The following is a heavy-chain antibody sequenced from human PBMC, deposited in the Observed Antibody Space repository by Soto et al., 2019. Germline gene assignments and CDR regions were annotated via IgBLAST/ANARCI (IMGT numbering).Heavy chain of an antibody. Sequence: GGSLRLSCAASGFTFSSYGMHWVRQAPGKGLEWVAAIWYDGSNKYYADSVKGRFTISRDNSKNTLYLQMNSLRAEDTAVYYCAREGYDSSGHDAFDIWGQGTMVTVSS. CDR3: AREGYDSSGHDAFDI. D-gene: IGHD3-22*01. CDR2: IWYDGSNK. J-gene: IGHJ3*02. CDR1: GFTFSSYG. V-gene: IGHV3-33*01.